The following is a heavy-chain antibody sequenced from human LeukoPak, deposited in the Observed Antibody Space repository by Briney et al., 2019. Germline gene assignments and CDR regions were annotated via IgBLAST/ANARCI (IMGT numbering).Heavy chain of an antibody. CDR3: AKDRDFLGGRGDWFDP. CDR1: GFTFSSHW. Sequence: GGSLRLSCAASGFTFSSHWMHWVRQAPGKGLVGVSRIKDDGSHTNYADSVKGRFTISRANSKNTLYLQLNSLRAGDTAVYHCAKDRDFLGGRGDWFDPWGQGTLVTVSS. J-gene: IGHJ5*02. V-gene: IGHV3-74*01. CDR2: IKDDGSHT. D-gene: IGHD3-10*01.